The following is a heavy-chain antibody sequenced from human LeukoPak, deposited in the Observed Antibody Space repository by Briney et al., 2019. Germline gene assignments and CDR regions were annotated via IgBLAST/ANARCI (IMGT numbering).Heavy chain of an antibody. CDR2: INHSGST. CDR3: ARHRKGRIAAAGYPDY. Sequence: PSETLSLTCAVYGGSFSGYYWSWIRQPPGKGLEWIGEINHSGSTNYNPSLKSRVTISVDTSKNQFSLKLSSVTAADTAVYYCARHRKGRIAAAGYPDYWGQGTLVTVSS. V-gene: IGHV4-34*01. CDR1: GGSFSGYY. J-gene: IGHJ4*02. D-gene: IGHD6-13*01.